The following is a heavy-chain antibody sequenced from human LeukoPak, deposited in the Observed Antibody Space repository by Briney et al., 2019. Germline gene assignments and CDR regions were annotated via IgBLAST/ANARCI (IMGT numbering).Heavy chain of an antibody. CDR1: GFTFSSYS. J-gene: IGHJ3*02. Sequence: GGSLRLSCAASGFTFSSYSMNWVRQAPGKGLEWVSSISSSSSYIYYADSVKGRFTISRDNAKNSLYLQMNSLRAEDTAVYYCARRGGYCSGGSCYGFHAFDICGQGTMVTVSS. CDR3: ARRGGYCSGGSCYGFHAFDI. D-gene: IGHD2-15*01. CDR2: ISSSSSYI. V-gene: IGHV3-21*01.